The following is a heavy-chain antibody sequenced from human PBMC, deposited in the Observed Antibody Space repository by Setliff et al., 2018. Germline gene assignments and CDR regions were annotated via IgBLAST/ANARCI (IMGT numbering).Heavy chain of an antibody. CDR3: ATESLLRYFDLVGNPYAFDI. D-gene: IGHD3-9*01. Sequence: GASVKVSCKVSGYTLTELSKHWVRQAPGKGLEWMGGFDPEDGETIYAQKFQGRVTMTEDTSTDTAYMELSSLRSEDTAVYYCATESLLRYFDLVGNPYAFDIWGQGTMGTVSS. V-gene: IGHV1-24*01. CDR1: GYTLTELS. CDR2: FDPEDGET. J-gene: IGHJ3*02.